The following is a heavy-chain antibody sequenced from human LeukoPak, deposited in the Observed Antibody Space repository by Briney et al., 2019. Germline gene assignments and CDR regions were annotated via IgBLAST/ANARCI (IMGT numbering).Heavy chain of an antibody. Sequence: GGSLRLSCAASGFTFSSYGMHWVRQAPGKGLEWVAVICYDGSNKYYAASVKGRFTISRDNSKNPLYLQMNILRAEDTAVYYCARDFLAWYFDLWGRGTLVTVSS. V-gene: IGHV3-33*01. CDR2: ICYDGSNK. CDR1: GFTFSSYG. CDR3: ARDFLAWYFDL. J-gene: IGHJ2*01.